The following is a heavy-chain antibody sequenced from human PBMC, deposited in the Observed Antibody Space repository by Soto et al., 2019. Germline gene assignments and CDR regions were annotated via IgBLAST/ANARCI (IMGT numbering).Heavy chain of an antibody. D-gene: IGHD4-17*01. CDR3: ARDRGATVTTHLGENFDY. V-gene: IGHV1-69*01. Sequence: QVQLVQSGAEVKKPGSSVKVSCKASGGTFSSYAISWVRQAPGQGLEWMGGIIPIFGTANYAQKFHGRVTITADESTSTAYMELSSLRSEDTAVYYWARDRGATVTTHLGENFDYWCQGTLVTVAS. CDR1: GGTFSSYA. J-gene: IGHJ4*02. CDR2: IIPIFGTA.